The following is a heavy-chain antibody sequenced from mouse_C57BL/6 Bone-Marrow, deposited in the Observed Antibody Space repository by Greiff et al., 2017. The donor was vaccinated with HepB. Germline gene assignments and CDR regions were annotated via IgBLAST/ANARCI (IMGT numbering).Heavy chain of an antibody. V-gene: IGHV1-52*01. J-gene: IGHJ3*01. CDR2: IDPSDSET. D-gene: IGHD2-3*01. Sequence: QVQLQQPGAELVRPGSSVKLSCKASGYTFTSYWMHWVKQRPIQGLEWIGNIDPSDSETHYNQKFKDKATLTVDKSSSAAYMQLSSLTSEDSAVYYCARGGGWLLRFAYWGRGTLVTVSA. CDR3: ARGGGWLLRFAY. CDR1: GYTFTSYW.